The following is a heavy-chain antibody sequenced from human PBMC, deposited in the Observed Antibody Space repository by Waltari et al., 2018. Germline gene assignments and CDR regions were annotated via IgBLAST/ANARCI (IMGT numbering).Heavy chain of an antibody. CDR3: SRTFGAYVGDHDY. CDR2: IRNYNGDA. V-gene: IGHV1-18*04. Sequence: QVELVPSGSEVKKPGASVEVSCKSSGYNFSSYGFSWERPATGQGLEWIGWIRNYNGDANYAQKFQGRVTLTTDKATTTAYMELRNLRSDDTAVYYCSRTFGAYVGDHDYWGQGTAVNVSS. CDR1: GYNFSSYG. J-gene: IGHJ4*02. D-gene: IGHD3-16*01.